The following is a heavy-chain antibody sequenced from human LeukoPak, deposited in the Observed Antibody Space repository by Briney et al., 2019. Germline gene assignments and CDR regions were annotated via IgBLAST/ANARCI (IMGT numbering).Heavy chain of an antibody. J-gene: IGHJ4*02. V-gene: IGHV4-38-2*02. CDR1: GYSISRGNY. CDR2: IYHSGST. CDR3: ARWGSGLYFDY. Sequence: SETLSLTCSVSGYSISRGNYWGWIRQPPGKGLEWIGTIYHSGSTYYNPSLKSGVTISVDTSKNQFSLRLSSVTAADTAVYHCARWGSGLYFDYGAQGTLVTVS. D-gene: IGHD6-19*01.